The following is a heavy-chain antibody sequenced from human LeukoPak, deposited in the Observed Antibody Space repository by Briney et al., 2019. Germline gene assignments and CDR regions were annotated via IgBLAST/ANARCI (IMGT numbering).Heavy chain of an antibody. CDR3: ARDDVWDSSGYLPPHQILFDY. CDR2: INTNTGNP. J-gene: IGHJ4*02. D-gene: IGHD3-22*01. Sequence: ASVKVSCKASGYTFTSYAMNWVRQAPGQGLEWMGWINTNTGNPTYAQGFTRRFVFSLDTSVSTAYLQISSLKAEDTAVYYCARDDVWDSSGYLPPHQILFDYWGQGTLVTVSS. V-gene: IGHV7-4-1*02. CDR1: GYTFTSYA.